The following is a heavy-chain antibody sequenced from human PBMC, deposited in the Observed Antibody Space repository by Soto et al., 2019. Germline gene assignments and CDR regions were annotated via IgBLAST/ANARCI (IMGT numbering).Heavy chain of an antibody. CDR2: IYTSGST. J-gene: IGHJ6*02. CDR3: SSSGSRRYYGMDV. Sequence: PXETLSLTCPVSGASISSYYWSWIRQPAGKGLEWIGRIYTSGSTNYNPSLKSRVTMSVDTSKNQFSLKLSSVTAADTAVYYCSSSGSRRYYGMDVWGQGTKVTVSS. V-gene: IGHV4-4*07. D-gene: IGHD5-12*01. CDR1: GASISSYY.